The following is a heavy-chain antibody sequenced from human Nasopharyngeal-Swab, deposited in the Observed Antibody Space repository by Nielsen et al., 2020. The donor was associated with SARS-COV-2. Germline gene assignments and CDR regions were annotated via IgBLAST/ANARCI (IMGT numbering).Heavy chain of an antibody. CDR2: INPGGGSA. V-gene: IGHV1-46*01. D-gene: IGHD2-15*01. J-gene: IGHJ5*02. CDR3: ARGGDLREVVAATDCFDP. Sequence: WVRQAPGQGLEWMGIINPGGGSARYSQNFQGRVTMTRDTSTSTVYMELSSLRSEDTAVYYCARGGDLREVVAATDCFDPWGQGTLVTVSS.